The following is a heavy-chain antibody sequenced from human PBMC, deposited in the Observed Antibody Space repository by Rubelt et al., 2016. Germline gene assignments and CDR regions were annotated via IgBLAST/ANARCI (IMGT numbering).Heavy chain of an antibody. CDR1: GGSISSSSYY. Sequence: GPGLVKPSETLSLTCTVSGGSISSSSYYWGWIRQPPGKGLEWIGSIYYSGSTYYNPSLKSRVTISVDTSRNQVSLSLTSVTAADTAVYYCARGAALYLRSPFDIWGQGTMVTVSS. V-gene: IGHV4-39*01. J-gene: IGHJ3*02. CDR3: ARGAALYLRSPFDI. CDR2: IYYSGST. D-gene: IGHD6-25*01.